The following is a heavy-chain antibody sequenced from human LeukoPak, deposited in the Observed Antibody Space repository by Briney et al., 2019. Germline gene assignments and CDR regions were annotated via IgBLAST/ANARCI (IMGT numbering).Heavy chain of an antibody. D-gene: IGHD3-22*01. CDR2: INHSGST. J-gene: IGHJ4*02. Sequence: SETLSLTCAVYGGSFSGYYWSWIRQPPGKGLEWIGEINHSGSTNYNPSLKSRVTISVDTSKNQFSLKLSSVTAADTAVYYCARPLSYYYDSSGYSFAYWGQGTLVTVSS. V-gene: IGHV4-34*01. CDR1: GGSFSGYY. CDR3: ARPLSYYYDSSGYSFAY.